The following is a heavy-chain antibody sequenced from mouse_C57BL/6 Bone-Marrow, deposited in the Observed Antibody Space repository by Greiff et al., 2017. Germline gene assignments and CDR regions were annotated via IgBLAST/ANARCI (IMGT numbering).Heavy chain of an antibody. V-gene: IGHV1-19*01. J-gene: IGHJ4*01. D-gene: IGHD2-4*01. CDR3: ARIYYDLVSNYYAMDY. Sequence: VQLQQSGPVLVKPGASVKMSCKASGNTFTDYYMNWVKQSHGKSLEWIGVINPYNGGTSYNQKFKGKATLTVDKSSSTAYMELNSLTSEDSAVYYCARIYYDLVSNYYAMDYWGQGTSVTVSS. CDR1: GNTFTDYY. CDR2: INPYNGGT.